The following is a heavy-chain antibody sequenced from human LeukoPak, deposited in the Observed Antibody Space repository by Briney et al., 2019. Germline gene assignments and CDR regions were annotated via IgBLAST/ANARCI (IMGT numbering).Heavy chain of an antibody. D-gene: IGHD2-15*01. CDR3: ARAPLGCCSGGSCYGYYYYYMDV. V-gene: IGHV4-59*01. Sequence: SETLSLTCTVSGGSISSYYWSWIRQPPGKGLEWIGYIYYSGSTNYNPSLKSRVTISVDTSKNQFSLKLSSVTAADTAVYYCARAPLGCCSGGSCYGYYYYYMDVWGKGTTVTVSS. CDR1: GGSISSYY. J-gene: IGHJ6*03. CDR2: IYYSGST.